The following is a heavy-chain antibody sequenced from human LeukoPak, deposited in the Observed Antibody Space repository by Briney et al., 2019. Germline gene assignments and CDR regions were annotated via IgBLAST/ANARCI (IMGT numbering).Heavy chain of an antibody. D-gene: IGHD5-24*01. CDR3: ARRLLRDGYNYFDY. V-gene: IGHV5-51*01. J-gene: IGHJ4*02. Sequence: GESLKISCKGSGYSFTSYWIGWVRQMPGKDLEWMGIIYPGDSDTRYSPSFQGQVTISADKSISTAYLQWSSLKASDAAMYYCARRLLRDGYNYFDYWGQGTLVTVSS. CDR1: GYSFTSYW. CDR2: IYPGDSDT.